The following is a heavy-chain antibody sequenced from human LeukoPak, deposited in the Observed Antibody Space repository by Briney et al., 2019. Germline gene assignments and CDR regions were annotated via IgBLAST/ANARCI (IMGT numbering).Heavy chain of an antibody. D-gene: IGHD2-2*01. J-gene: IGHJ4*02. V-gene: IGHV3-23*01. CDR1: GFTFSSYA. Sequence: GGSLRLSCAASGFTFSSYAMSWVRQAPGKGLEWVSAISGSGGSTYYADSVKGRFTISRDNSKSTLYLQMNSLRAEDTAVYYCAKDQDIVVVPAALDYWGQGTLVTVSS. CDR2: ISGSGGST. CDR3: AKDQDIVVVPAALDY.